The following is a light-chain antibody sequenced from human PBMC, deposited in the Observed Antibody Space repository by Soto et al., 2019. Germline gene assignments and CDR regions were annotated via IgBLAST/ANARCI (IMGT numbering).Light chain of an antibody. CDR1: QSVYTY. V-gene: IGKV3-20*01. CDR2: GAS. Sequence: NVFSQSPAPLSLSPGERATLSRRASQSVYTYLAWYQQKPGQAPRLLIYGASNRATGIADRFSGSGSGTDFTLTISRLEPEDFAVYYCQQYGSSPPFTFGPGTKVDIK. J-gene: IGKJ3*01. CDR3: QQYGSSPPFT.